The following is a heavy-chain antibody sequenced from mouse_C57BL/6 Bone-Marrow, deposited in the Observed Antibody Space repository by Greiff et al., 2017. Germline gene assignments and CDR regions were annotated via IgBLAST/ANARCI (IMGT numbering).Heavy chain of an antibody. D-gene: IGHD2-1*01. CDR2: INPSTGGT. Sequence: EVKLMESGPELVKPGASVKISCKASGYSFTGYYMNWVKQSPEKSLEWIGEINPSTGGTTYNQKFKAKATLTVDKSSSTAYMQLKSLTSEDSAVYYCASHLYYNAMDYWGQGTSVTVYS. V-gene: IGHV1-42*01. CDR3: ASHLYYNAMDY. CDR1: GYSFTGYY. J-gene: IGHJ4*01.